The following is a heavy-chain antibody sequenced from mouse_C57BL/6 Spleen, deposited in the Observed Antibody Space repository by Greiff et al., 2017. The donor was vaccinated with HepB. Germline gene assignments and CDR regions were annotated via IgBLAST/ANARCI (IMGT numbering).Heavy chain of an antibody. CDR1: GYAFSSSW. D-gene: IGHD1-1*01. J-gene: IGHJ4*01. Sequence: QVQLQQSGPELVKPGASVKISCKASGYAFSSSWMNWVKQRPGKGLEWIGRIYPGDGDTNYNGKFKGKATLTADKSSSTAYMQLSSLTSEDSAVYFCARSLTTVVGYAMDYWGQRTSVTVSS. CDR2: IYPGDGDT. V-gene: IGHV1-82*01. CDR3: ARSLTTVVGYAMDY.